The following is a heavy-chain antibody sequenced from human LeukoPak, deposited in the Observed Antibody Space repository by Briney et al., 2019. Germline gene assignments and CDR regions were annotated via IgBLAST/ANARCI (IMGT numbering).Heavy chain of an antibody. CDR3: ARGGTGGDYYYMDV. CDR1: GFTFGDFA. J-gene: IGHJ6*03. V-gene: IGHV3-66*01. Sequence: GGSLRLSCTASGFTFGDFAMSWFRQAPGKGLEWVSVIYSGGGTYYADSVKGRFTISRDNAKNSLYLQMNSLRAEDTAVYYCARGGTGGDYYYMDVWGKGTTVTISS. D-gene: IGHD1-26*01. CDR2: IYSGGGT.